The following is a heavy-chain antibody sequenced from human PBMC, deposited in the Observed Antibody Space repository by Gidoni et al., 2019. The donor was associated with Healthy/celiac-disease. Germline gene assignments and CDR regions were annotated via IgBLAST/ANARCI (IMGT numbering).Heavy chain of an antibody. Sequence: QVLLVESGGGAVQPGRSLRLSCAASVFPFSSDGMHWVRQAPGKGLEWVAVIWYDGSNKYYADPVKGRFTISRDNSKNTLYLQMNSLRAEDTAVYYCARGPQGAGSYSYFDYWGQGTLVTVSS. CDR2: IWYDGSNK. CDR3: ARGPQGAGSYSYFDY. V-gene: IGHV3-33*01. J-gene: IGHJ4*02. D-gene: IGHD3-10*01. CDR1: VFPFSSDG.